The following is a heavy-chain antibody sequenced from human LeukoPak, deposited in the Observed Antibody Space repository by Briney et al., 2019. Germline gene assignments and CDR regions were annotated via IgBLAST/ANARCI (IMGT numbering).Heavy chain of an antibody. CDR2: IYYSGST. CDR3: ARASPSGLLWFGESDYFDY. Sequence: SETLSLTCAVYGGSFSGYYWSWIRQPPGKGLEWIGSIYYSGSTYYNPSLKSRVTISVDTSKNQFSLKLSSVTAADTAVYYCARASPSGLLWFGESDYFDYWGQGTLVTVSS. V-gene: IGHV4-34*01. D-gene: IGHD3-10*01. J-gene: IGHJ4*02. CDR1: GGSFSGYY.